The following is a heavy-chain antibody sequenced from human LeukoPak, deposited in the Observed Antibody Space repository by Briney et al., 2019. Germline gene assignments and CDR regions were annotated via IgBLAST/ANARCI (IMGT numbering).Heavy chain of an antibody. Sequence: PSQTLSLTCTVSGGSISSGGYNWSWIRQHPGKGLEWIGYIYYSGSTYYNPSLKSRVTISVDTSKNQFSLKLSSVTAADTAVYYCARGMYCSSTSCYAGIDYWGQGTLVTVSS. D-gene: IGHD2-2*01. CDR1: GGSISSGGYN. V-gene: IGHV4-31*03. J-gene: IGHJ4*02. CDR3: ARGMYCSSTSCYAGIDY. CDR2: IYYSGST.